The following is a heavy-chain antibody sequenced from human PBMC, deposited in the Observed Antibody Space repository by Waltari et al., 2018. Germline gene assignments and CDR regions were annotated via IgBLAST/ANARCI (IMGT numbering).Heavy chain of an antibody. CDR1: GFTFSSYE. D-gene: IGHD7-27*01. CDR2: ISSSGSTI. CDR3: ARLGMGYYFDY. J-gene: IGHJ4*02. V-gene: IGHV3-48*03. Sequence: EVQLVESGGGLVQPGGSLRLSCAASGFTFSSYEMNWVRQAPGKGLEWVSYISSSGSTIYYADSVKGRFTISRDNAKNSLYLQMNSLRAEDTAVYYCARLGMGYYFDYWGQGTLVTVSS.